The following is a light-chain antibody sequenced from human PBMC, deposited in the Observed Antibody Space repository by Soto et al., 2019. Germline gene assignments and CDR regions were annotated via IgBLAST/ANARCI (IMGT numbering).Light chain of an antibody. Sequence: EVVLTQSPGTLALSPGEXXXXXXXASQSVSVNLAWYQQKPGQAPRLLIYGVSTRATGIPARFSGSESGTEFTLTISSLQSEDFAVYYCQQYNDWPFTFGPGSKVDI. J-gene: IGKJ3*01. CDR1: QSVSVN. V-gene: IGKV3-15*01. CDR3: QQYNDWPFT. CDR2: GVS.